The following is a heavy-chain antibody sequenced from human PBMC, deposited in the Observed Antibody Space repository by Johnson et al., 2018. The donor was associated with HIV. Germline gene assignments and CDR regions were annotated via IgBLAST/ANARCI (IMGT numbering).Heavy chain of an antibody. CDR3: STGNYYGSGSYAGYSAAVDI. D-gene: IGHD3-10*01. Sequence: VQLVESGGGLVKPGGSLRLSRAASGFNFNNYWMSWTRQAPGKGLGWLSSTNGSGDITYFVDSVKGRLTISRDNSKNRLYLQMNSLRAGETAVYAFSTGNYYGSGSYAGYSAAVDIWGQGTMVTVSS. J-gene: IGHJ3*02. CDR2: TNGSGDIT. V-gene: IGHV3-66*01. CDR1: GFNFNNYW.